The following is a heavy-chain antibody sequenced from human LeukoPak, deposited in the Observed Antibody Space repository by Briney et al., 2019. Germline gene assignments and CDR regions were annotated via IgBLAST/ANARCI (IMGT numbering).Heavy chain of an antibody. D-gene: IGHD3-22*01. V-gene: IGHV4-59*08. CDR1: GDSISSYY. CDR2: IYYSGST. J-gene: IGHJ3*02. CDR3: ARSERNIMILGGAFDI. Sequence: SETLSLTCTVSGDSISSYYWSWIRQPPGKGLEWIGYIYYSGSTNYSPSLKSRVTISVDTSKNQFSLKLRSVTAADTAVYYCARSERNIMILGGAFDIWGQGTVVTVSS.